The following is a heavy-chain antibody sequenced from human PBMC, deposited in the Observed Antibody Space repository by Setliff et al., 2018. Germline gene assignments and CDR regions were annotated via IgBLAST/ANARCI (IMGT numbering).Heavy chain of an antibody. V-gene: IGHV5-51*01. Sequence: PGESLKISCEASEYTFTNYWIGWVRQMPGKGLEWMGVVYCGDSDTRYSPSFQGQVTMSADKSINTAYLQWSSLKASDTAMYYCARLGAPASHDAFDIWGQGTMVTVSS. J-gene: IGHJ3*02. D-gene: IGHD6-25*01. CDR2: VYCGDSDT. CDR3: ARLGAPASHDAFDI. CDR1: EYTFTNYW.